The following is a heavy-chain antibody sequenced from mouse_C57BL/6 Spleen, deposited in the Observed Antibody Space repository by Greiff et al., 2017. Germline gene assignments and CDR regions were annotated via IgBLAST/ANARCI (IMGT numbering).Heavy chain of an antibody. D-gene: IGHD1-1*01. V-gene: IGHV5-9*04. CDR1: GFTFSSYT. CDR3: ARHDYYGRGFAY. J-gene: IGHJ3*01. Sequence: EVQLVESGGGLVKPGGSLKLSCAASGFTFSSYTMSWVRQTPEKRLEWVATISGGGGNTYYPDSVKGRFTISRDNAKNTLYLQMSSLRSEDTAVYYCARHDYYGRGFAYWGQGTLVTVSA. CDR2: ISGGGGNT.